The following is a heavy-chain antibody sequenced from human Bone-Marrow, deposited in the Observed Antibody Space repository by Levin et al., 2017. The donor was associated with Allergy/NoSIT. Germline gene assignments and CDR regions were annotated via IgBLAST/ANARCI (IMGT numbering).Heavy chain of an antibody. Sequence: GGSLRLSCTATGFTVDSNYVSWVRQAPGKGLEWVSVIYTGGSTFYADSVKGRFTISKDNSRNTVFLQMNSLRAEDTAVYYCARVNYDFWKNYYYGFDVWGQGTTVTVSS. CDR1: GFTVDSNY. J-gene: IGHJ6*02. CDR3: ARVNYDFWKNYYYGFDV. V-gene: IGHV3-53*01. D-gene: IGHD3-3*01. CDR2: IYTGGST.